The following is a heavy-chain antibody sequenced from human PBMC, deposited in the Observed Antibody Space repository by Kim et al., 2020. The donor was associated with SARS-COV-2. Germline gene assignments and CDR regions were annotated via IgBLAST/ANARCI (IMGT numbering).Heavy chain of an antibody. Sequence: GGSLRLSCVASGISLSDHYMDWVRQAPGKGLEWVGRSRNKGNGYTTEYVASVKGRFTILRDDSKNSLYLQMNSLETEDTAVYYCVRGEDCTTGECSGWFDTWGQGTLVTVSS. V-gene: IGHV3-72*01. J-gene: IGHJ5*02. CDR2: SRNKGNGYTT. D-gene: IGHD4-4*01. CDR3: VRGEDCTTGECSGWFDT. CDR1: GISLSDHY.